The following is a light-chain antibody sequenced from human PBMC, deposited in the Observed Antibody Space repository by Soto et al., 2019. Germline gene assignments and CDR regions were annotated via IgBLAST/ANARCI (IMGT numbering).Light chain of an antibody. Sequence: IQMTQSPSILSASVGDRVTITCRASQNINSWLAWYQQKPGKAPKLLIYKTSSLESGVPSRFSGSESGTEFALTISSLQPDDFATYYCKQYSSYSRYTFGQGTNLEIK. V-gene: IGKV1-5*03. CDR3: KQYSSYSRYT. CDR1: QNINSW. J-gene: IGKJ2*01. CDR2: KTS.